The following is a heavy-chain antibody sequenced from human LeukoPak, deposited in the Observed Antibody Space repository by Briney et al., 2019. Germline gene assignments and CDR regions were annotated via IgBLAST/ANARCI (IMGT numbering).Heavy chain of an antibody. CDR1: GGSISSYY. CDR3: ARGYCSGGSCYSPYYYGMDV. CDR2: IYYSGNT. J-gene: IGHJ6*02. D-gene: IGHD2-15*01. V-gene: IGHV4-59*12. Sequence: PSETLSLTCTVSGGSISSYYWSWIRQPPGKGLEWIGYIYYSGNTNYNPSLKSRVTISVDTSKNQFSLKLSSVTAADTAVYYCARGYCSGGSCYSPYYYGMDVWGQGTTVTVSS.